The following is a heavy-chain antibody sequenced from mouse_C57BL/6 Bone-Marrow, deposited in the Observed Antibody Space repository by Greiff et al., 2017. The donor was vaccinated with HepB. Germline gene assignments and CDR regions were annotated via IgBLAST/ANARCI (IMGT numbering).Heavy chain of an antibody. J-gene: IGHJ2*01. Sequence: VQLQQSGPELVKPGASVKISCKASGYTFTDYYMNWVKQSHGKSLEWIGDINPNNGGTSYNQKFKGKATLTVDKSSSTAYMELRSLTSEDSAVYYCARKGKGYYFDYWGQGTTLTVSS. CDR1: GYTFTDYY. CDR3: ARKGKGYYFDY. D-gene: IGHD2-1*01. CDR2: INPNNGGT. V-gene: IGHV1-26*01.